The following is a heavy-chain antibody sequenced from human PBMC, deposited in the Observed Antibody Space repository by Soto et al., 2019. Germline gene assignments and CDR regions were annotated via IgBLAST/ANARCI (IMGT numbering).Heavy chain of an antibody. V-gene: IGHV4-30-4*01. D-gene: IGHD4-4*01. CDR2: SYYSGST. J-gene: IGHJ6*02. Sequence: QVQLQESGPGLVKPSQTLSLTCTVSGGSISSGDYYWSWIRQPPGKGLEWIGYSYYSGSTYYNPSLDRLVTISVDTSTTQFSLKLSSVTAADTAVYYCARVTTVTPPYDYYYGMDVWGQGTTVTVSS. CDR1: GGSISSGDYY. CDR3: ARVTTVTPPYDYYYGMDV.